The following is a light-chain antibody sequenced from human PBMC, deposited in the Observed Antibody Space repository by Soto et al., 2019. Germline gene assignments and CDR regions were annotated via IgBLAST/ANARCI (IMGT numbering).Light chain of an antibody. J-gene: IGLJ3*02. V-gene: IGLV1-47*02. CDR1: SSNIATNY. CDR3: ASWDDTLFGWV. CDR2: SNT. Sequence: QPVLTQPPSVSGTPGQGVTISCSGGSSNIATNYVYWYQLLPGTAPNLVIFSNTIRPPRVPDRFSGSKSGASASLVISGLLSEDEADYFCASWDDTLFGWVFGGGTKLTGL.